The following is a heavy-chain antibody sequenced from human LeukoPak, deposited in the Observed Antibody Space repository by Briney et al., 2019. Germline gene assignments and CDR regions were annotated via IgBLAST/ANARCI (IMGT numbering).Heavy chain of an antibody. CDR3: ATSVLGSGSYFRSYYYYMDV. CDR2: FDPEDGET. CDR1: GYTLTELS. Sequence: ASVKVSCKVSGYTLTELSMHWVRQAPGKGLEWMGGFDPEDGETIYAQKFQGRFTMTEDTSTDTAYMELSSLRSEDTAVYYCATSVLGSGSYFRSYYYYMDVWGKGTTVTVSS. J-gene: IGHJ6*03. D-gene: IGHD3-10*01. V-gene: IGHV1-24*01.